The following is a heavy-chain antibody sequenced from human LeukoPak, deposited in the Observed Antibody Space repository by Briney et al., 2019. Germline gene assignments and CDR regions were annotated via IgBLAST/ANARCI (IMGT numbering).Heavy chain of an antibody. CDR2: ISGSGGET. V-gene: IGHV3-23*01. Sequence: GSLRLSCAASGFTFSSYAMSWVRQAPGKGLEWVSAISGSGGETYYRDSVRGRFAISRDNSKNTLYLQVNSLRAEDTAIYYCAKVFRKDGDFHLFDSWGQGTLVTVSS. J-gene: IGHJ4*02. CDR3: AKVFRKDGDFHLFDS. D-gene: IGHD4-17*01. CDR1: GFTFSSYA.